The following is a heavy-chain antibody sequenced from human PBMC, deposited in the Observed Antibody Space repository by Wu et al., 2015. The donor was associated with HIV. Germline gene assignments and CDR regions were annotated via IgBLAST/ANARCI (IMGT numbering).Heavy chain of an antibody. CDR3: ARVALTTDDY. V-gene: IGHV1-18*01. Sequence: QVQLVQSGSEVKKPGASVKISCKTSGYTFTSYGISWMRQAPGQTFEWMGRISGYNGNTNYAQKFQGRVTMTLDTSTTTAYMELRSLRSDDTATYFCARVALTTDDYWGRGNPAPSSPQ. CDR2: ISGYNGNT. D-gene: IGHD4-11*01. CDR1: GYTFTSYG. J-gene: IGHJ4*02.